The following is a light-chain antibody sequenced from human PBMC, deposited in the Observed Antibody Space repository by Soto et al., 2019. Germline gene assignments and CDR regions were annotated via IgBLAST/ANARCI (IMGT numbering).Light chain of an antibody. CDR2: GAS. CDR1: QSVSSNY. J-gene: IGKJ1*01. V-gene: IGKV3-20*01. CDR3: QQYGDSPT. Sequence: EIVLTQSPGTLSLSPGERATLSCRASQSVSSNYLAWYQQKPGQAPRLLIYGASSRATGIPDRFSGSGSGTDFTLSISRLEPEDFAVYHCQQYGDSPTFGQGTKVEVK.